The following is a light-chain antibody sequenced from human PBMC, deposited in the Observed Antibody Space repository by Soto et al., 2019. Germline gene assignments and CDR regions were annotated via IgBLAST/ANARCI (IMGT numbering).Light chain of an antibody. CDR2: EVS. CDR1: RIDVGSYNL. Sequence: QSMLSQSTSVPGSPGPSITISCTGTRIDVGSYNLVSWYQQHPGKAPKLMIYEVSNRPSGVSNRFSSSKSGNTASLTISGLQAEDEADYYCCSYAGSSTPLIFGTGTKVTVL. CDR3: CSYAGSSTPLI. J-gene: IGLJ1*01. V-gene: IGLV2-23*02.